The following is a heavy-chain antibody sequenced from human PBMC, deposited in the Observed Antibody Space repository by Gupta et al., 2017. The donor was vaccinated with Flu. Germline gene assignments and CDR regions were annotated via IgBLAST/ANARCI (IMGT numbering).Heavy chain of an antibody. Sequence: APGKGLDVVAVISYDGRSKYYADSVKGRFTLSRDNSKNTGYLQMHSLRAEDTAGYYCAKDLEASFNYYYYMDVWGKGTTVTVSS. V-gene: IGHV3-30*18. CDR3: AKDLEASFNYYYYMDV. D-gene: IGHD6-6*01. J-gene: IGHJ6*03. CDR2: ISYDGRSK.